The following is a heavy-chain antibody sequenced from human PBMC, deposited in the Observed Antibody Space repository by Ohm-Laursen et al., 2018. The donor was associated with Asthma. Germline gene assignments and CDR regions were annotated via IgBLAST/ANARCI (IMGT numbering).Heavy chain of an antibody. CDR2: ISSSSSYT. Sequence: SLRLSCSASGFTFSDYYMSWIRQAPGKGLEWVSYISSSSSYTNYVDSVKGRFTISRDNAKNSLYLQMNSLRAEDTAVYYCARVAGGGYDFWSGYPGGGAFDIWGQGTMVTVSS. V-gene: IGHV3-11*06. CDR3: ARVAGGGYDFWSGYPGGGAFDI. CDR1: GFTFSDYY. D-gene: IGHD3-3*01. J-gene: IGHJ3*02.